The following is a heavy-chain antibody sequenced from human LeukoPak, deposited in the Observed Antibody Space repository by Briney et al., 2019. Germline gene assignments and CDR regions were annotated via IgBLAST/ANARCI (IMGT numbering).Heavy chain of an antibody. CDR3: ARDSVMVRGVIADY. D-gene: IGHD3-10*01. V-gene: IGHV3-23*01. CDR2: ISGGGTST. CDR1: GFIFSTHA. Sequence: PGGSLRLSCAASGFIFSTHAMSWVRQAPGKGLEWVSGISGGGTSTYHADSVKGRVSISRDNSKSTLYLEMNSLRAEDTAVYYCARDSVMVRGVIADYWGQGTLVTVSS. J-gene: IGHJ4*02.